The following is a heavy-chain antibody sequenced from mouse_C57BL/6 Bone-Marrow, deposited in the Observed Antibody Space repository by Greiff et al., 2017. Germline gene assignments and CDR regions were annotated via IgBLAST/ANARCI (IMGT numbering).Heavy chain of an antibody. J-gene: IGHJ2*01. D-gene: IGHD1-1*01. Sequence: VKLMESGPGLVQPSQSLSITCTVSGFSLTSYGVHWVRQSPGKGLEWLGVIWRGGSTDYNAAFMSRLSITKDNSKSQVFFNMNSLQADDTAIYYYSKVYGCIYNFDYWGQGTTLTVSS. CDR1: GFSLTSYG. CDR3: SKVYGCIYNFDY. V-gene: IGHV2-5*01. CDR2: IWRGGST.